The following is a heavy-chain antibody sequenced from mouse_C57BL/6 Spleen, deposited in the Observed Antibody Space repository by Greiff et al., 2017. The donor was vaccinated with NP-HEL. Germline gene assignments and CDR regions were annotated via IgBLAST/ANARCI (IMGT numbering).Heavy chain of an antibody. J-gene: IGHJ3*01. D-gene: IGHD1-1*01. Sequence: QVQLQQPGTELVKPGASVKLSCKASGYTFTSYWMHWVKQRPGQGLEWIGNINPSNGGTNYNEKFKSKATLTVDKSSSTAYMQLSRLTSEETALYYCARSSPKREGCAYRGHGTLGTVSA. V-gene: IGHV1-53*01. CDR3: ARSSPKREGCAY. CDR2: INPSNGGT. CDR1: GYTFTSYW.